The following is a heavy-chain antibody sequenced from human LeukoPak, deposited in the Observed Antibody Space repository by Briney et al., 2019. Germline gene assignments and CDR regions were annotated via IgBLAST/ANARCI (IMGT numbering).Heavy chain of an antibody. CDR3: ARAPHTYYDFWSGSRSGGYFDY. CDR2: MNPNSGNT. J-gene: IGHJ4*02. CDR1: GYTFTGYY. Sequence: ASVKVSCKASGYTFTGYYMHWVRQATGQGLEWMGWMNPNSGNTGYAQKFQGRVTMTRNTSISTAYMELSSLRSEDTAVYYCARAPHTYYDFWSGSRSGGYFDYWGQGTLVTVSS. D-gene: IGHD3-3*01. V-gene: IGHV1-8*02.